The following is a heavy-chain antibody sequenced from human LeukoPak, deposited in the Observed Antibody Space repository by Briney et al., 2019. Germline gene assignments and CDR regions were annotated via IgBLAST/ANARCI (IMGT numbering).Heavy chain of an antibody. CDR2: IYYSGST. CDR3: ARGSSWSRYYFDY. D-gene: IGHD6-13*01. V-gene: IGHV4-39*01. CDR1: GGSISSSSYS. Sequence: PSETLSLTCTVSGGSISSSSYSWGWIRQPPGKGLEWIGSIYYSGSTYYNPSLKSRVTISVDTSKNQFSLKLSSVTAADTAVYYCARGSSWSRYYFDYWGQGTLVTVSS. J-gene: IGHJ4*02.